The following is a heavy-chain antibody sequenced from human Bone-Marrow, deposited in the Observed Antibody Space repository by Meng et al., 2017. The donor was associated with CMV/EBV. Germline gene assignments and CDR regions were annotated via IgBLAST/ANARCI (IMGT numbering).Heavy chain of an antibody. CDR1: GYTFTTYD. CDR3: ARGLIRSY. CDR2: MNPNSGNT. V-gene: IGHV1-8*01. Sequence: ASVKVSCKASGYTFTTYDINWVRQAAGQGLEWMGWMNPNSGNTGYAQKFQGRVTMTRSTSISTAYMELTSLRAEDTAVYYCARGLIRSYWGQGTLVTVSS. J-gene: IGHJ1*01.